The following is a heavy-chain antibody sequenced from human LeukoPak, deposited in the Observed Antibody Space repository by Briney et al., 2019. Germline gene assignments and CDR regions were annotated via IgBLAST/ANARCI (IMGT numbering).Heavy chain of an antibody. CDR1: GGSFSGYY. CDR2: INHSGST. V-gene: IGHV4-34*01. CDR3: ARGLEWELDPYFDY. J-gene: IGHJ4*02. D-gene: IGHD1-26*01. Sequence: SETLSLTCAVYGGSFSGYYWNWIRQPPGKGLEWIGEINHSGSTNYNPSLKSRVTISVDTSKNQFSLKLSSVTAADTAVYYCARGLEWELDPYFDYWGQGTLVTVSS.